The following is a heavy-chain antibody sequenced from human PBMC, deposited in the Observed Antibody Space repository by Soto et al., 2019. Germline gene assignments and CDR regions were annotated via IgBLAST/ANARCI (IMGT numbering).Heavy chain of an antibody. CDR3: ARDQGGEFLKGSGMDV. Sequence: QVQLQESGPGLVKPSETLSLTCTVSGDSISRYYWSWIRLSPGKGLEWIGYIYYSGETNYNPSVKSRVTISVDRTKNQFSSKLSSVTAADTAVYYCARDQGGEFLKGSGMDVWGQGTTVTVSS. J-gene: IGHJ6*02. D-gene: IGHD3-10*01. CDR1: GDSISRYY. V-gene: IGHV4-59*01. CDR2: IYYSGET.